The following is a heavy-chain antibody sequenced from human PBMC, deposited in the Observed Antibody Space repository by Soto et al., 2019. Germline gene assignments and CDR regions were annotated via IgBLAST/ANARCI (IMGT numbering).Heavy chain of an antibody. Sequence: SETLSLTCAVYGGSFSGYYWSWIRQPPGKGLEWIGEINHSGSTNYNPSLKSRVTISVDTSKNQFSLKLSSVTAADTAVYYCARGSQLATIVVVPAATPFDYWGQGTLVTVSP. CDR3: ARGSQLATIVVVPAATPFDY. J-gene: IGHJ4*02. D-gene: IGHD2-2*01. V-gene: IGHV4-34*01. CDR2: INHSGST. CDR1: GGSFSGYY.